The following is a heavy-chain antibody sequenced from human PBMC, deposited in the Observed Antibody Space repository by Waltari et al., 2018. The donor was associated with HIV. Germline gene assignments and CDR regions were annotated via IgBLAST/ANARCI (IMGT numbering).Heavy chain of an antibody. J-gene: IGHJ6*02. CDR3: ARLGYCSSTSCYYYYYYGMDV. CDR2: MNPNSGNT. Sequence: QVQLVQSGAEVKKPGASVKVSCQASGYPFTSYHINLFRQATGQGLEWMGWMNPNSGNTGYAQKFQGRVTMTRNTSISTAYMELSSLRSEDTAVYYCARLGYCSSTSCYYYYYYGMDVWGQGTTVTVS. D-gene: IGHD2-2*01. CDR1: GYPFTSYH. V-gene: IGHV1-8*01.